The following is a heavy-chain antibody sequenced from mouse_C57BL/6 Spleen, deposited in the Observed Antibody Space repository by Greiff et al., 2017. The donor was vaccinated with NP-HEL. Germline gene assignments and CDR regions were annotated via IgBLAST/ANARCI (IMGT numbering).Heavy chain of an antibody. V-gene: IGHV1-9*01. CDR1: GYTFTGYW. D-gene: IGHD1-1*01. CDR3: ARKDSNLLSTGYFDY. CDR2: ILPGSGST. Sequence: VQLQQSGAELMKPGASVKLSCKATGYTFTGYWIEWVKQRPGHGLEWIGEILPGSGSTNYNEKFTGKATFTADTSSNTAYMQLSSLTTENSAIYYCARKDSNLLSTGYFDYWGQGTTLTVSS. J-gene: IGHJ2*01.